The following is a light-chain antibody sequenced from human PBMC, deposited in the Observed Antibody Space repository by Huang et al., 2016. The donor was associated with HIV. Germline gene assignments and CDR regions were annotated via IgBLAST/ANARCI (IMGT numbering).Light chain of an antibody. Sequence: IVLTQSPATLSVSPGERATLSCRAGRSISSSLAWYQQKPGQAPRLLIFGASTRATGIPDRFRCSGSGTEFTLTVSSLQSEDFAVYYCQQYYDWPPLTFGGGTKVEIK. CDR2: GAS. CDR1: RSISSS. J-gene: IGKJ4*01. V-gene: IGKV3-15*01. CDR3: QQYYDWPPLT.